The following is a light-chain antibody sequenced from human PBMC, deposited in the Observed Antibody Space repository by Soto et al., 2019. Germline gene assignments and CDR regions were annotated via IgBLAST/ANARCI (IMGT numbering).Light chain of an antibody. Sequence: EIVMTQSPATLSVSPGERATLSCRASQGVSNHLAWYQQKPGQAPRLLIYGASTRATGIPARFSGSGSGTDFTLTIRSLQSEDFAVYYCQQYDNWPPWTFGQGTKVEIK. CDR3: QQYDNWPPWT. J-gene: IGKJ1*01. V-gene: IGKV3-15*01. CDR1: QGVSNH. CDR2: GAS.